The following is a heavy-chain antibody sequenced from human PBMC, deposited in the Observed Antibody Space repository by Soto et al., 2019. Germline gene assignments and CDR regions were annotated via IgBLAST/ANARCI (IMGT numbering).Heavy chain of an antibody. CDR1: GYTFTNYG. V-gene: IGHV1-18*01. CDR2: INVYNGNT. J-gene: IGHJ5*02. CDR3: ARGVGSGSYYNQDHWFDP. Sequence: QVQLVQSGGEVKKPGASVKVSCKASGYTFTNYGISWVRQAPGQGLEWMGWINVYNGNTKYAQKVQGRVTMTTDTSTSTADMELRSLRSDDTAVYYCARGVGSGSYYNQDHWFDPWGQGTLVTVSS. D-gene: IGHD3-10*01.